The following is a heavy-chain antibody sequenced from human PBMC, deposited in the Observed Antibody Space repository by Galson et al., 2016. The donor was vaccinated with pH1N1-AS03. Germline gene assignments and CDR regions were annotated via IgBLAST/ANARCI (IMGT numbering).Heavy chain of an antibody. Sequence: SVKVSCKASGYTLTEYYLHWVQQALGQAPEWMGWLHPNSGGTKYAQKFQGRVTMTRDTSISPAYMEMSNLKSDDTAVYYCARNRPIAVSGTDGFDPWGQGTLVAVSS. V-gene: IGHV1-2*02. CDR1: GYTLTEYY. J-gene: IGHJ5*02. CDR3: ARNRPIAVSGTDGFDP. CDR2: LHPNSGGT. D-gene: IGHD6-19*01.